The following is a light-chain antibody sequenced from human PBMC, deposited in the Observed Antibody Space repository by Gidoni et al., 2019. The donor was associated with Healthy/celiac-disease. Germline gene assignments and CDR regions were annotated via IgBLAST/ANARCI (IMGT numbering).Light chain of an antibody. J-gene: IGLJ3*02. V-gene: IGLV2-14*01. Sequence: QSALTQPASVSGSPGQSSTISCTGTSSDVGGYNYVSWYPQHPGKAPKLMIYEVSNRPSGVPDRFSGSKSGNTASLTISGLQAEDEADYYCSSYTSSSTLVFGGGTKLTVL. CDR2: EVS. CDR1: SSDVGGYNY. CDR3: SSYTSSSTLV.